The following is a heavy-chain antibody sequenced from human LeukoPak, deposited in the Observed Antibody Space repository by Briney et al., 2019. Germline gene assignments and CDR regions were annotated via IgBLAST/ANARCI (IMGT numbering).Heavy chain of an antibody. J-gene: IGHJ4*02. V-gene: IGHV3-9*01. CDR2: ISWNSGSI. CDR3: AKGTASGSYSSFDY. CDR1: GFTFDDYA. Sequence: GRSLRLSCAASGFTFDDYAVHWVRQAPGKGLEWVSGISWNSGSIGYADSVKGRFTISRDNAKNSLYLQMNSLRAEDTALYYCAKGTASGSYSSFDYWGQGTLVTVSS. D-gene: IGHD1-26*01.